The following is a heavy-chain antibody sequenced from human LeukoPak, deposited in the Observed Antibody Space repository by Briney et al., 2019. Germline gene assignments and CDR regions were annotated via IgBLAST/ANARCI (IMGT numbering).Heavy chain of an antibody. CDR2: IYYSGST. D-gene: IGHD5-18*01. Sequence: SETLSLTCTVSGGSISSYYWSWIRQPPGKGLEWIGYIYYSGSTNYNPSLKSRVTISVDTSKNQFSLKLSSVTAADTAVYYCASSPLEGGYSYGNYFDYWGQGTLVTVSS. CDR3: ASSPLEGGYSYGNYFDY. V-gene: IGHV4-59*08. CDR1: GGSISSYY. J-gene: IGHJ4*02.